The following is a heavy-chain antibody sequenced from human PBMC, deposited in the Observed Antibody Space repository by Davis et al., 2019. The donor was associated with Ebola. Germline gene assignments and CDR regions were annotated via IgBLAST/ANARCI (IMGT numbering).Heavy chain of an antibody. CDR3: ARGWLRGYLDY. J-gene: IGHJ4*02. Sequence: HPQTLSLTCSIPGDSVSGGSGGWNWIRQSPSRGLEWLGRTYYSSKWHNDYSLSVKSRITINPDTSKYQFSLQLNSVTPEDTAVYYCARGWLRGYLDYWGQGTLVTVSS. D-gene: IGHD3-3*01. V-gene: IGHV6-1*01. CDR2: TYYSSKWHN. CDR1: GDSVSGGSGG.